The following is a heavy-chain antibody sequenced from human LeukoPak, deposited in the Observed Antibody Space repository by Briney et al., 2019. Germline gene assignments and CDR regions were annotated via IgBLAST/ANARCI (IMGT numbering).Heavy chain of an antibody. CDR3: AKGAGDWNPIDY. V-gene: IGHV3-23*01. Sequence: GASLRLTCAASGFTFSSYAMSWIRQAPEKGLEWVSTISGSGGSTYYADSVKGRFTISRDNSKNTLYLQINSLRAEDTAVYYCAKGAGDWNPIDYWGQGTLVTVSS. J-gene: IGHJ4*02. D-gene: IGHD1-1*01. CDR2: ISGSGGST. CDR1: GFTFSSYA.